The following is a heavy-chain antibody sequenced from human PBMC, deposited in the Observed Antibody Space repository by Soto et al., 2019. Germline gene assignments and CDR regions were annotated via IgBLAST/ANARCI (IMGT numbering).Heavy chain of an antibody. CDR3: ARVEGRLEGPYYFDY. D-gene: IGHD4-17*01. V-gene: IGHV4-31*03. J-gene: IGHJ4*02. CDR2: IYYSGST. CDR1: GGSISSGGYY. Sequence: TLSLTCTVSGGSISSGGYYWSWIRQHPGKGLEWIGYIYYSGSTYYNPSLKSRVTISVDTSKNQFSLKLSSVTAADTAVYYCARVEGRLEGPYYFDYWGQGTLVTVSS.